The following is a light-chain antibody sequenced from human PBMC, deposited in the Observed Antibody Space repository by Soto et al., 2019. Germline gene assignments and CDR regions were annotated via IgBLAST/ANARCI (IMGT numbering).Light chain of an antibody. CDR1: NSDVGGYDY. CDR3: SSYTSSSTYVV. Sequence: QSALTQPASVSGSPGQSITISCTGTNSDVGGYDYVSWYQQYPGKAPKLMIYDVNNRPSGVSNRFSGSKSGNTASLTISGLQTEDEADYYCSSYTSSSTYVVFGGGTKLTVL. CDR2: DVN. V-gene: IGLV2-14*01. J-gene: IGLJ2*01.